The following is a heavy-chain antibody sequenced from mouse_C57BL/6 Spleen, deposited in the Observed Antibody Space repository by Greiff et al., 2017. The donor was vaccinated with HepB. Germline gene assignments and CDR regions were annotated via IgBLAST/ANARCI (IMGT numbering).Heavy chain of an antibody. CDR3: ARGGYDRGYAMDY. Sequence: QVQLKQSGAELVRPGTSVKVSCKASGYAFTNYLIEWVKQRPGQGLEWIGVINPGSGGTNYNEKFKGKATLTADKSSSTAYMQLSSLTSEDSAVYFCARGGYDRGYAMDYWGQGTSVTVSS. V-gene: IGHV1-54*01. CDR1: GYAFTNYL. J-gene: IGHJ4*01. D-gene: IGHD2-2*01. CDR2: INPGSGGT.